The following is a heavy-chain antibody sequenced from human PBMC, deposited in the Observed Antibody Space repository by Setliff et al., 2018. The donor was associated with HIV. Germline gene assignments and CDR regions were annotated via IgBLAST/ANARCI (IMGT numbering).Heavy chain of an antibody. J-gene: IGHJ6*03. CDR1: GGPFSDYF. CDR2: ISPSGGA. D-gene: IGHD3-10*01. CDR3: ARGVTLGRGVIAESPLYVMDV. Sequence: ASETLSLTCASFGGPFSDYFWTWLRQPPGKGLAWIGHISPSGGADYSPSLKTRAAISLVTSRSQIVLRLSSVAAADTATYYCARGVTLGRGVIAESPLYVMDVWGEGTPGTV. V-gene: IGHV4-34*01.